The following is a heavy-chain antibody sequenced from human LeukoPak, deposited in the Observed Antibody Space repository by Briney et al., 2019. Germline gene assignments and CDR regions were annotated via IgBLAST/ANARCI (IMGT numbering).Heavy chain of an antibody. V-gene: IGHV3-30*02. Sequence: GGSLRLSCAASGFTFSSYGMHWVRQAPGKGLXXXXXXXXXXXXKYYADSVKGRFTISRDNSKNTLYLQMNSLRAEDTAVYYCAKDQATDIVVVPAALYYFDYWGQGTLVTVSS. CDR3: AKDQATDIVVVPAALYYFDY. J-gene: IGHJ4*02. CDR2: XXXXXXXK. D-gene: IGHD2-2*01. CDR1: GFTFSSYG.